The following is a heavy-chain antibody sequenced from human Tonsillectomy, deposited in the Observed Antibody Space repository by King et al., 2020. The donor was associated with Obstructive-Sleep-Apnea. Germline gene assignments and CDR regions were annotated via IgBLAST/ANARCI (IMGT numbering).Heavy chain of an antibody. CDR3: ARDTGYDSSAYYSPFGY. CDR2: IDYSGNT. D-gene: IGHD3-22*01. V-gene: IGHV4-31*03. Sequence: QLQESGPGLVKPSQTLPLTCTVSGDSISSGNYYWSWIRQHPGKGLEWIGYIDYSGNTYYNPSLKSRVTISVDTSKNQFSLKVNSVTAADTAVYYCARDTGYDSSAYYSPFGYWGQGTLVTVSS. CDR1: GDSISSGNYY. J-gene: IGHJ4*02.